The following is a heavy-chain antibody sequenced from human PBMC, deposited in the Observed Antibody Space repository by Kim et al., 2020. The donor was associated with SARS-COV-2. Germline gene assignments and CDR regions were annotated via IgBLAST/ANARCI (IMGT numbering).Heavy chain of an antibody. D-gene: IGHD3-10*01. Sequence: GGSLRLSCAASGFTFSSYSMNWVRQAPGKGLEWVSSISSSSSYIYYADSVKGRFTISRDNAKNSLYLQMNSLRAEDTAVYYCARGGVGSAAAGRIKNRPDYWGQGTLVTVSS. J-gene: IGHJ4*02. V-gene: IGHV3-21*04. CDR2: ISSSSSYI. CDR3: ARGGVGSAAAGRIKNRPDY. CDR1: GFTFSSYS.